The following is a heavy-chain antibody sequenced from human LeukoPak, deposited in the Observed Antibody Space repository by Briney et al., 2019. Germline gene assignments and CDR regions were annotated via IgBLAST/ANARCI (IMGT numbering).Heavy chain of an antibody. CDR3: ARDSGWYPVDY. V-gene: IGHV3-7*01. Sequence: PGGSLRLSCAASGFTFSNNWMTWVRQAPGKGLEWVANIKEDGSEKNYVDSVKSRCTISRDNAKNSLYLQMNSLRAEDTAVYYCARDSGWYPVDYWGQGTLVTVSS. CDR1: GFTFSNNW. CDR2: IKEDGSEK. J-gene: IGHJ4*02. D-gene: IGHD6-19*01.